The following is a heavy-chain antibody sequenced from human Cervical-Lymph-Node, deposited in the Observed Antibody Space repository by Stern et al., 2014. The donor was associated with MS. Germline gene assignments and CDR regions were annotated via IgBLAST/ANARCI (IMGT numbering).Heavy chain of an antibody. CDR3: ARGSSTTFPFFDY. Sequence: VQLLESGAEVRKPGASVKVSCSASGYSFSSHAVHWVRQAPGQRLEWLGWINGGQGDTKYSHKFRGRVTITRDTSASTAYLELSSLTSEDTAVYSCARGSSTTFPFFDYWGQGSLVTVSS. CDR2: INGGQGDT. D-gene: IGHD6-13*01. V-gene: IGHV1-3*01. CDR1: GYSFSSHA. J-gene: IGHJ4*02.